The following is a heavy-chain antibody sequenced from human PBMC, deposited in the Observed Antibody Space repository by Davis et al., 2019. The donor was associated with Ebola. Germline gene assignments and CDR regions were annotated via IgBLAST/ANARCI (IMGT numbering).Heavy chain of an antibody. Sequence: PGGSLRLSCAASGFNFGIYSMHWVRQAPGHVLLSVSRINSDGSFTSYADSVKGRFTISRDNAKSTLYLQMNSLTAEDTAVYYCVRTTYGAPEYWGQGTLVTVSS. V-gene: IGHV3-74*01. CDR3: VRTTYGAPEY. CDR1: GFNFGIYS. J-gene: IGHJ4*02. CDR2: INSDGSFT. D-gene: IGHD4-17*01.